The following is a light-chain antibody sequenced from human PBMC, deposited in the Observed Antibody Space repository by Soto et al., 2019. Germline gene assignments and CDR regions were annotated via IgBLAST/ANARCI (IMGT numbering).Light chain of an antibody. V-gene: IGLV1-40*01. CDR2: EVS. J-gene: IGLJ1*01. Sequence: QSVLTQPPSVSGAPGQRVTISCTGSNSNIGAGYDVHWYQQLPGTAPKLMIYEVSERPSGVPDRFSGSKSSNTASLTVSGLQAEDEADYYCSSYAGSNNFVFGTGTKVTVL. CDR3: SSYAGSNNFV. CDR1: NSNIGAGYD.